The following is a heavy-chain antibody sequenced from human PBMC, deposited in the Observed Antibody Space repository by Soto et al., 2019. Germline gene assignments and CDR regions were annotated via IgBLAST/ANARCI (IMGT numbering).Heavy chain of an antibody. J-gene: IGHJ4*02. Sequence: QVQLVQSGAEEKKPGTSVKVSCKASGYTFTSYAIHWVRQAPGQRLEWMGWINAGNGNTKYSQKFQGRVTITRDTSASTAYMELSSLKSEDTAVYYCARGDWWLFDYWGQGTLVTVSS. CDR2: INAGNGNT. CDR1: GYTFTSYA. CDR3: ARGDWWLFDY. D-gene: IGHD2-8*02. V-gene: IGHV1-3*05.